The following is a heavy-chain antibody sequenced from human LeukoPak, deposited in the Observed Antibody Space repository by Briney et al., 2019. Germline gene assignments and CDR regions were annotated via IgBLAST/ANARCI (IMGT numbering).Heavy chain of an antibody. CDR2: LDESGGGT. D-gene: IGHD1-26*01. J-gene: IGHJ4*02. V-gene: IGHV3-23*01. CDR1: GFTFSNYA. Sequence: GGSLRLSCAASGFTFSNYAMSWVRQAPGEGLEWVSSLDESGGGTYYSDSVRGRFTISRDNSKNTLYLQMDSLRAEDTAVYYCAKKGSLVSPGNYFDYWGQGTLLTVSS. CDR3: AKKGSLVSPGNYFDY.